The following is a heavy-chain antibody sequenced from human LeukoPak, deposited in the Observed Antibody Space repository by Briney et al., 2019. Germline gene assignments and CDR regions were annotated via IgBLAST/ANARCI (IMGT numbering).Heavy chain of an antibody. CDR2: IYYSGST. CDR3: ARDTRS. Sequence: SQTLSLTCTVSGDSISIVDYYWSWIRQPPGKGLEWIGYIYYSGSTYYSPSLKSRVSMSVDTSKNQFSLELSSVTAADTAVYYGARDTRSWGQGTLVTVLS. V-gene: IGHV4-30-4*01. J-gene: IGHJ5*02. CDR1: GDSISIVDYY.